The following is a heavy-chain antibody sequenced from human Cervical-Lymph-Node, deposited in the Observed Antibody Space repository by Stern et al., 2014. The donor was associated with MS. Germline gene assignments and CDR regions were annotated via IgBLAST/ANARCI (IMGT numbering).Heavy chain of an antibody. J-gene: IGHJ4*02. CDR1: GGSITTNSYY. CDR3: ARTSITPIRGVMEYFDS. CDR2: IYHGGST. Sequence: QLQLQESGPGLVKPSETLSLTCTVSGGSITTNSYYWSWIRQPPGNGLEWIGYIYHGGSTNYNPTLKSRVTMSIDTSKNQFSLKLTSMTAADTALYYCARTSITPIRGVMEYFDSWGQGPLVTVSS. D-gene: IGHD3-16*01. V-gene: IGHV4-61*01.